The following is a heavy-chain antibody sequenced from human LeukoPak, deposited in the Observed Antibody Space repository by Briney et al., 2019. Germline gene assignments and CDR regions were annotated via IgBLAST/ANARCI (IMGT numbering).Heavy chain of an antibody. CDR3: ARGKCCGGSCYSRGALGY. J-gene: IGHJ4*02. D-gene: IGHD2-15*01. V-gene: IGHV4-59*01. CDR1: GGSISSYY. CDR2: IYYSGST. Sequence: PSETLSLTCTVSGGSISSYYWSWVRQPPGKGMEWIGYIYYSGSTNYNPSLKSRVTISVDTSKNQFSLKLSSVTAAATAVYYCARGKCCGGSCYSRGALGYWGQGTLVTVSS.